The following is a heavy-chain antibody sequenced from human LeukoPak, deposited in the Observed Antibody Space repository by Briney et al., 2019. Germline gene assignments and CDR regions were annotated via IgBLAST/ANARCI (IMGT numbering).Heavy chain of an antibody. Sequence: PGGSLRLSCAASGFTFRDYYMSWIRQAPGKGLEWVSYISSSSSYTNYADSVKGRFTISRDNAKNSLYLQMNSLRAEDTAVYYCAREVVVGAYNWFDPWGQGTLVTVSS. CDR3: AREVVVGAYNWFDP. D-gene: IGHD2-15*01. J-gene: IGHJ5*02. CDR2: ISSSSSYT. CDR1: GFTFRDYY. V-gene: IGHV3-11*05.